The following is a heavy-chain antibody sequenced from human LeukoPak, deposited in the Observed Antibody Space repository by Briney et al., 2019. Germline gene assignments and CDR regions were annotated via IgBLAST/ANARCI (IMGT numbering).Heavy chain of an antibody. CDR3: ARDQRYCSSSSCPWEPFDY. J-gene: IGHJ4*02. D-gene: IGHD2-2*01. Sequence: GRSLRLSCTASGFTFGDYAMSWVRQAPGKGLEWVANIKQDGSEKYYVDSVKGRFTISRDNAKNSLYLQMNSLRAEDTAVYYCARDQRYCSSSSCPWEPFDYWGQGTLVTVSS. V-gene: IGHV3-7*05. CDR2: IKQDGSEK. CDR1: GFTFGDYA.